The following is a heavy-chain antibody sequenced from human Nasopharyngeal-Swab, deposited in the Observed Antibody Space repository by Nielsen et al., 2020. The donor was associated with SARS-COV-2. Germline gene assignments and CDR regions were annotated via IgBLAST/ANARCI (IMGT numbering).Heavy chain of an antibody. D-gene: IGHD6-13*01. CDR1: GDSISSRNYF. CDR2: IYYSGTT. J-gene: IGHJ4*02. Sequence: SETLSLTCTVSGDSISSRNYFWAWIRQPPGKGLEWIGSIYYSGTTYYNPSLKSRLTISVDTSKNQFSLRLTSVTAADTAVYYCARRGSYSSSWYFFDYWGQGILVTVSS. CDR3: ARRGSYSSSWYFFDY. V-gene: IGHV4-39*07.